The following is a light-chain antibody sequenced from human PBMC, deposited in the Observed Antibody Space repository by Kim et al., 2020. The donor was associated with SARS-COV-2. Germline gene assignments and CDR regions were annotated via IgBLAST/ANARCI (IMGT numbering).Light chain of an antibody. Sequence: ASIDDRVTITCRASQDIANSLAWYQQKPGKVPQVLIYAAATLQSGVPSRFSGSGSGTEFTLTIGSLQTEDVATYYCQKYNSAPWTFGPGTKVDIK. CDR2: AAA. V-gene: IGKV1-27*01. CDR1: QDIANS. CDR3: QKYNSAPWT. J-gene: IGKJ1*01.